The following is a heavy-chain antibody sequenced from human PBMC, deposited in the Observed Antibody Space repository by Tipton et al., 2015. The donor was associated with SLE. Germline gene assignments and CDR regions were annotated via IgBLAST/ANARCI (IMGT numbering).Heavy chain of an antibody. J-gene: IGHJ5*02. V-gene: IGHV4-38-2*02. CDR1: GYSISSGYY. CDR2: IYHSGST. D-gene: IGHD3-22*01. Sequence: LRLSCAVSGYSISSGYYWGWFRQPPGKGLEWIGSIYHSGSTYYNPSLKGRVTISVDTSKNQFSLKLSSVTATDTAVYYCARDRDDSSGSLFDPWGQGTLVTVSS. CDR3: ARDRDDSSGSLFDP.